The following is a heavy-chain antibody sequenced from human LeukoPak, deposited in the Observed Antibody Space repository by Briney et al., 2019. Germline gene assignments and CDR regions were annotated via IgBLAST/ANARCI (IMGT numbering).Heavy chain of an antibody. CDR3: AKDTYFDY. V-gene: IGHV3-30*02. CDR1: GYTFTSYY. J-gene: IGHJ4*02. Sequence: SCKASGYTFTSYYMHWVRQAPGKGLEWVAFIRYDGSNKYYADSVKGRFTISRDNSKNTLYLQMNSLRAEDTAVYYCAKDTYFDYWGQGTLVTVSS. CDR2: IRYDGSNK.